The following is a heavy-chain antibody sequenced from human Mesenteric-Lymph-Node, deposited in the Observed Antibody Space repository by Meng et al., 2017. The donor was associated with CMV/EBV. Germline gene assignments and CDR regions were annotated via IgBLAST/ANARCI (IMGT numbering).Heavy chain of an antibody. Sequence: ASVKVSCKASGGTFSSYAISWVRQAPGQGLEWMGRISAYNGNTNYAQQLQGRVTLTTDTSTSTAYMELRSPRSDDTAVYYCVRVRQWLPHDALDIWGQGTMVTVSS. J-gene: IGHJ3*02. D-gene: IGHD6-19*01. CDR1: GGTFSSYA. CDR3: VRVRQWLPHDALDI. CDR2: ISAYNGNT. V-gene: IGHV1-18*01.